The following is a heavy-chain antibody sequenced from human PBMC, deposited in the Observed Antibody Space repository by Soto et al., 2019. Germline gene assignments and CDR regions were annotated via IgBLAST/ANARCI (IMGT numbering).Heavy chain of an antibody. V-gene: IGHV3-64*01. J-gene: IGHJ3*02. CDR1: GFNLIDYS. Sequence: PGGSMRVSCAAAGFNLIDYSMHWVRQNAGKGLEYVSAISYKGDTTYYANSVKGRFTISRDNSKNTLYLQMGSLRAEDMAVYYCARVSGLGQAAFDIWGQGTMVTVSS. D-gene: IGHD1-1*01. CDR2: ISYKGDTT. CDR3: ARVSGLGQAAFDI.